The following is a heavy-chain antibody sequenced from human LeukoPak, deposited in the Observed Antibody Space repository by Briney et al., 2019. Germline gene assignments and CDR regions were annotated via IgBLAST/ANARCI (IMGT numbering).Heavy chain of an antibody. D-gene: IGHD2-2*01. V-gene: IGHV3-30*07. CDR2: ISYDGSNK. CDR3: ARVSAAHYYFDS. J-gene: IGHJ4*02. CDR1: GFTFSSYA. Sequence: GGSLRLSCAASGFTFSSYAMHWVRQAPGKGLEWVAVISYDGSNKYYADSVKGRFTISRDSAKNSLYLQMNSLRAEDTAVYYCARVSAAHYYFDSWGQGTLVTVSS.